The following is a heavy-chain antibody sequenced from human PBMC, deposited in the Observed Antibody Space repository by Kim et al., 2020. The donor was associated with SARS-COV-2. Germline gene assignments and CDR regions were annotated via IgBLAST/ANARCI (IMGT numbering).Heavy chain of an antibody. D-gene: IGHD2-2*01. CDR3: AKGALGYCSSTSCWVHWYFDL. CDR1: GFTFSSYA. J-gene: IGHJ2*01. Sequence: GGSLRLSCAASGFTFSSYAMSWVRQAPGKGLEWVSAISGSGGSTYYADSVKGRFTISRDNSKNTLYLQMNSLRAEDTAVYYCAKGALGYCSSTSCWVHWYFDLWGRGTLVTVSS. CDR2: ISGSGGST. V-gene: IGHV3-23*01.